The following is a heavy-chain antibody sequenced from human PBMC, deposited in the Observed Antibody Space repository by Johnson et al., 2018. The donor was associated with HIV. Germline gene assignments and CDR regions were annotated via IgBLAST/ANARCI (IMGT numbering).Heavy chain of an antibody. J-gene: IGHJ3*02. D-gene: IGHD3-10*01. CDR2: IIYSGGST. V-gene: IGHV3-20*04. Sequence: VQLVESGGGVVRPGESLRLSCAASGFIFDDFGMNWVRHAPGKGLEWVSGIIYSGGSTYYEDSVKGRFTISRDNSQNTLYLQMNSLRAEDTAVYYCARLPSWRGAFDIWGQGTMVTVSS. CDR3: ARLPSWRGAFDI. CDR1: GFIFDDFG.